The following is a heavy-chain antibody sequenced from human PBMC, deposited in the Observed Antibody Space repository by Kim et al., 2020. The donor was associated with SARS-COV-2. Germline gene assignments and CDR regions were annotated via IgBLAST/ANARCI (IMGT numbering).Heavy chain of an antibody. D-gene: IGHD6-19*01. CDR3: AAGGYSSGWYYFDY. J-gene: IGHJ4*02. Sequence: SETLSLTCTVSGGSISSYYWSWIRQPPGKGLEWIGYIYYSGSTNYNPSLKSRVTISVDTSKNQFSLKLSSVTAADTAVYYCAAGGYSSGWYYFDYWGQGTLVTVSS. V-gene: IGHV4-59*13. CDR1: GGSISSYY. CDR2: IYYSGST.